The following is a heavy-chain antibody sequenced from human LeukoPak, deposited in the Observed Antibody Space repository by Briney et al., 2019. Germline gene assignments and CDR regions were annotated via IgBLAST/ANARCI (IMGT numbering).Heavy chain of an antibody. CDR2: IYPGDSDT. J-gene: IGHJ4*02. CDR1: GYSFISYW. Sequence: GESLKISCKGSGYSFISYWIGWVRQMLGKGLEWMGIIYPGDSDTRYSPSFQGQVTISADKSISTAYLQWSSLKASDTAMYYCARGDYDILTGHWYYFDYWGQGTLVTVSS. CDR3: ARGDYDILTGHWYYFDY. D-gene: IGHD3-9*01. V-gene: IGHV5-51*01.